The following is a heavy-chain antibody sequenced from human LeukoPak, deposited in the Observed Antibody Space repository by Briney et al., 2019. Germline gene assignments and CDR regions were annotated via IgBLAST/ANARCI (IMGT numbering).Heavy chain of an antibody. D-gene: IGHD5/OR15-5a*01. J-gene: IGHJ6*03. CDR2: IRYDGSNK. V-gene: IGHV3-30*02. CDR3: ARQRGVFYYYMDV. CDR1: GFTFSSYG. Sequence: GGSLRLSCVASGFTFSSYGMHWVRQAPGKGLEWVAFIRYDGSNKYYADSVKGRFTISRDNSKNTLYLQMNSLRAEDTALYYCARQRGVFYYYMDVWGKGTTVTVSS.